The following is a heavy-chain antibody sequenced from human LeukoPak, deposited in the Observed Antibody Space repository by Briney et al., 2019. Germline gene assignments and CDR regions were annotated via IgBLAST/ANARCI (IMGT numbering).Heavy chain of an antibody. J-gene: IGHJ5*02. CDR2: IIPIFGTA. D-gene: IGHD6-13*01. CDR1: GGTFSSYA. CDR3: AREYSSSWPHNWFDP. Sequence: ASVKVSCKASGGTFSSYAISWVRQAPGQGLEWMGGIIPIFGTANYAQKFQGRVTITADESTSTAYMELSSLRSEDTAVYYCAREYSSSWPHNWFDPWGQGTLVTVSS. V-gene: IGHV1-69*13.